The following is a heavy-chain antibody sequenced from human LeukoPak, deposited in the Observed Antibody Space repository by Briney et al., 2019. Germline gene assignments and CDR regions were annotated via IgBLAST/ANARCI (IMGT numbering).Heavy chain of an antibody. Sequence: ASVKVSCKASGYTFTSYGISWVRQAPGQGLEWMGWISAYNGNTNYARKLQGRVTMTTDTSTSTAYMELRSLRSDDTAVYYCAILLWFGELMGERAFDIWGQGTMVTVSS. V-gene: IGHV1-18*01. CDR1: GYTFTSYG. CDR3: AILLWFGELMGERAFDI. D-gene: IGHD3-10*01. CDR2: ISAYNGNT. J-gene: IGHJ3*02.